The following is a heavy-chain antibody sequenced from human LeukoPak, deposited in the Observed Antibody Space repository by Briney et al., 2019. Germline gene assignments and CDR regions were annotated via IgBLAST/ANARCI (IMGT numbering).Heavy chain of an antibody. J-gene: IGHJ4*02. CDR1: GFTFSSYG. Sequence: PRRSLRLSCAASGFTFSSYGMHWVRQAPGKGLEWVAVMWYDGSNKYYADSVKGRFTISRDNSKNTLYLQMHSLRAEDTAVYYCARDEVTTPRDWGQGTLVTFSS. V-gene: IGHV3-33*01. CDR3: ARDEVTTPRD. CDR2: MWYDGSNK. D-gene: IGHD4-17*01.